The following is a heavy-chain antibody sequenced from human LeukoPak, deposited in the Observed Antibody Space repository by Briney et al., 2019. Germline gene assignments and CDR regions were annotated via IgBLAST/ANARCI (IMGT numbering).Heavy chain of an antibody. V-gene: IGHV3-7*01. D-gene: IGHD5-18*01. CDR1: GFTFSRYW. J-gene: IGHJ4*02. CDR2: IDQDGNEK. CDR3: ASLDANMVNGDY. Sequence: GGSLRLSCAASGFTFSRYWMSWVRQAPGKGLEGVANIDQDGNEKNYVDSVKGRFTISRDNAKNSLYLQINSLRAEDTAVYYCASLDANMVNGDYWGQGTLVTVSS.